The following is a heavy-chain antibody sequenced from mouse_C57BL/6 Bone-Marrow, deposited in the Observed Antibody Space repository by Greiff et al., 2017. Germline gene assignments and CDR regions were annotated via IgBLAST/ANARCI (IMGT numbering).Heavy chain of an antibody. D-gene: IGHD2-13*01. CDR1: GYSITSGYY. J-gene: IGHJ4*01. Sequence: EVQLQESGPGLVKPSQSLSLTCSVTGYSITSGYYWNWIRQFPGNKLEWMGYISYDGSNNYNPSLKNRISINRDTSKNQFFLKLNSVTTEDTATYYCARKGDGDYGGAMDYWGQGTSVTVSS. V-gene: IGHV3-6*01. CDR3: ARKGDGDYGGAMDY. CDR2: ISYDGSN.